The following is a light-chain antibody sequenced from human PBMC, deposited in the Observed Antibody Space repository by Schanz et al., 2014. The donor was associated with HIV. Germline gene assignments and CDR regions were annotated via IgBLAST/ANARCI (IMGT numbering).Light chain of an antibody. J-gene: IGLJ2*01. CDR1: SSDLGDYNR. V-gene: IGLV2-18*02. CDR2: EVS. CDR3: QSYDTSLSDSGV. Sequence: QSALTQPPSVSGSPGQSVTISCTGTSSDLGDYNRVSWYQQPPGTAPKLIIYEVSNRPSGVPDRFSGSKSGNTASLTITGLQAEDEATYYCQSYDTSLSDSGVFGGGTKVTVL.